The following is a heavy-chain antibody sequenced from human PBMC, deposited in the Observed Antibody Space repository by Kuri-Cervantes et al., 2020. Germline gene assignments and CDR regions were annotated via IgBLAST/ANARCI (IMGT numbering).Heavy chain of an antibody. CDR3: ARTTTVTTWWYFDY. Sequence: ASVKVSCKASGYTFTYRYLHWVRQAPGQGLEWMGWINPNSGGTNYAQKFQGRVTMTRDTSISTAYMELSRLRSDDTAVYYCARTTTVTTWWYFDYWGQGTLVTVSS. CDR2: INPNSGGT. D-gene: IGHD4-17*01. J-gene: IGHJ4*02. V-gene: IGHV1-2*02. CDR1: GYTFTYRY.